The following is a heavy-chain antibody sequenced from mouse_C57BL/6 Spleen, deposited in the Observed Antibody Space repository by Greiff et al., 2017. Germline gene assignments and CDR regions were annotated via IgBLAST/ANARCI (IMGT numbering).Heavy chain of an antibody. D-gene: IGHD3-2*02. V-gene: IGHV14-4*01. CDR1: GFNIKDDY. Sequence: EVQGVESGAELVRPGASVKLSCTASGFNIKDDYMHWVKQRPEQGLEWIGWIDPENGDTEYASKFQGKATITADTSSNTAYLQLSSLTSEDTAVYYCTTRGQLRLRGFAYWGQGTLVTVSA. J-gene: IGHJ3*01. CDR3: TTRGQLRLRGFAY. CDR2: IDPENGDT.